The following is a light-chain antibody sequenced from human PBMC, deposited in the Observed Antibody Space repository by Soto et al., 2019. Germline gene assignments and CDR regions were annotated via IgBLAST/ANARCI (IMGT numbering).Light chain of an antibody. Sequence: EIVLTQSPATLSLSPGDTATLSCRASQSVSTWLTWYQQKPGQAPRLLIYDASNRATGIPARFRGSGSGTDSTLPNTGLGHDDVAVYDCQQRSNWLPFGEGTRLE. CDR3: QQRSNWLP. CDR1: QSVSTW. V-gene: IGKV3-11*01. J-gene: IGKJ5*01. CDR2: DAS.